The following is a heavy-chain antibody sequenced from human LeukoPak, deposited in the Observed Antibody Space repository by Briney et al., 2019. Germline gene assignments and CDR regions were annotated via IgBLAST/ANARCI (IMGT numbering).Heavy chain of an antibody. J-gene: IGHJ4*02. CDR2: ISGSGGST. D-gene: IGHD3-10*01. Sequence: GGSLRLSCAASGFTFSSYAMSWVRQAPGKGLEWVSAISGSGGSTSYAQKFQGRVTMTRDTSTSTVYMELSSLRSEDTAVYYCARAPERWFAPLRTFDYWGQGTLVTVSS. CDR1: GFTFSSYA. CDR3: ARAPERWFAPLRTFDY. V-gene: IGHV3-23*01.